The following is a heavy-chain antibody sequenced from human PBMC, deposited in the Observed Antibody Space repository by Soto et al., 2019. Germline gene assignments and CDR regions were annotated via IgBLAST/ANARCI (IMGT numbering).Heavy chain of an antibody. D-gene: IGHD6-19*01. CDR3: ARDSSGRGDSLDY. J-gene: IGHJ4*02. CDR1: GFTFSSYG. CDR2: IWYDGSNK. Sequence: QVQLVESGGGVVQPGRSLRLSCAASGFTFSSYGMHWVRQAPGKGLEWVAVIWYDGSNKYYADSVKGRFTISRDNSKNTLYLQMNSLRAEDTAVYYCARDSSGRGDSLDYWGQGTLVTVSS. V-gene: IGHV3-33*01.